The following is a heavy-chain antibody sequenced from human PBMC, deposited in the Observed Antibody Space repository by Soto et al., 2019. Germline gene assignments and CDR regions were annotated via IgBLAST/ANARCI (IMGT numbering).Heavy chain of an antibody. CDR3: ARVPGARMTTYQGDY. D-gene: IGHD4-17*01. CDR2: INPSGGST. CDR1: GYTFTSYY. Sequence: QVQLVQSGVEVKKPGASVKVSCKASGYTFTSYYMHWVRQAPGQGLEWMGIINPSGGSTSYAQKFQGRVTMTRDTSTSTVYMELSSLRSEDTAVYYCARVPGARMTTYQGDYWGQGTLVTVSS. J-gene: IGHJ4*02. V-gene: IGHV1-46*01.